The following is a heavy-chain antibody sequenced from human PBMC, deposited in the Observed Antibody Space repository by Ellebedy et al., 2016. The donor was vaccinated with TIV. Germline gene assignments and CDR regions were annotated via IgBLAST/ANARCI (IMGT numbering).Heavy chain of an antibody. V-gene: IGHV3-33*06. CDR1: GFTFSPYG. CDR2: IRYDGTNK. D-gene: IGHD3-10*01. J-gene: IGHJ6*02. Sequence: GGSLRLSXAASGFTFSPYGMHWVRQAPGKGLEWVAVIRYDGTNKYYADSVKGRFTISRDNSKNTLYLQMNSLRAEDTAMYYCAKDRGDYYYYGMDVWGQGTTVTVSS. CDR3: AKDRGDYYYYGMDV.